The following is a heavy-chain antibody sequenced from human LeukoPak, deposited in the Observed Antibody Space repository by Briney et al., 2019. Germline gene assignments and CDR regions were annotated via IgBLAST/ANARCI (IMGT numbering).Heavy chain of an antibody. D-gene: IGHD5-24*01. V-gene: IGHV3-49*04. J-gene: IGHJ6*02. CDR1: GFTFGDNA. Sequence: GGSLRFSCTTSGFTFGDNAMSWVRQAPGKGLEWVGFIRSKSYGGTTEYAASVKGRFTISRDDSKSIAYLQMDSLKTDDTAMYYCTRGPTHQWLYYGMAVWGQGTTVTVSS. CDR2: IRSKSYGGTT. CDR3: TRGPTHQWLYYGMAV.